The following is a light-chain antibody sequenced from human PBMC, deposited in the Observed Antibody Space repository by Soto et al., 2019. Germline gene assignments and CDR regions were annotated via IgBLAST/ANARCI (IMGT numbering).Light chain of an antibody. CDR2: DAS. CDR3: QQYNSYPCT. CDR1: QSISSW. Sequence: DIQMTQSPSTLSASVGDRVTITCRASQSISSWLAWYQQKPGKAPKLLIYDASSLESGVPSRFSGSGSGTEFTLTISSLQPDDFASYYCQQYNSYPCTSGPGTKVDIK. V-gene: IGKV1-5*01. J-gene: IGKJ3*01.